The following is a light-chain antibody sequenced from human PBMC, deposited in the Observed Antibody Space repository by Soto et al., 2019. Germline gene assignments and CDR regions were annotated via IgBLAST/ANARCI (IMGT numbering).Light chain of an antibody. V-gene: IGLV2-11*01. Sequence: QSALTQPRSVSGSPGQSVTISCTGTSSDGGSYNYVSWYQQHPGKAPKLMIYDVYKRPSGVPDRFSGSKSGNTASLTIAGHQADDEAYHYRCSDAGSYTDVFGTGTKLTVL. J-gene: IGLJ1*01. CDR1: SSDGGSYNY. CDR3: CSDAGSYTDV. CDR2: DVY.